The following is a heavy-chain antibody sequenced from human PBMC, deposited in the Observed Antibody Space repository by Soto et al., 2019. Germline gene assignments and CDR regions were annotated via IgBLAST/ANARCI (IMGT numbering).Heavy chain of an antibody. J-gene: IGHJ6*02. D-gene: IGHD3-22*01. Sequence: GGSLRLSCAASGFTFSSYWMHWVRQAPGKGLVWVSRTNSDGSSTSYADSVKGRFTISRDNAKNTLYLQMNSLRAEDTAVYYCARDRYDLAYGMDVWGQGTTVTVSS. CDR3: ARDRYDLAYGMDV. CDR1: GFTFSSYW. V-gene: IGHV3-74*01. CDR2: TNSDGSST.